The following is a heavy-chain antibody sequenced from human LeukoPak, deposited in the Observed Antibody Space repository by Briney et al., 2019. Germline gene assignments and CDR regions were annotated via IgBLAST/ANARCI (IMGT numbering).Heavy chain of an antibody. D-gene: IGHD6-13*01. CDR1: GFPFSGYS. CDR2: IYSSGST. CDR3: AGTTGIAAAGTPYY. V-gene: IGHV4-38-2*01. Sequence: PGGSLRLSCAASGFPFSGYSMNWVRQAPGKGLEWIGSIYSSGSTSYDPSLKSRVTISVDTSKNQFSLKLSSVTAADTAVYYCAGTTGIAAAGTPYYWGQGTLVTVSS. J-gene: IGHJ4*02.